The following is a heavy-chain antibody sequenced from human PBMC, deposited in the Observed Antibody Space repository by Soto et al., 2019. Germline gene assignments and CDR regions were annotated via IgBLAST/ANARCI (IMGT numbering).Heavy chain of an antibody. CDR2: ISAYNGNT. V-gene: IGHV1-18*01. D-gene: IGHD4-17*01. CDR3: ARDLAYGGPFDY. J-gene: IGHJ4*02. Sequence: QVQLVPSGAEVKKPGASVKVSCKASGYTFTSYGISWVRQAPGQGVEWMGWISAYNGNTNYAQKLQGRVTMTTDTSTSTGYMELRSLRADDTAVYYCARDLAYGGPFDYWGQGTLVTVSS. CDR1: GYTFTSYG.